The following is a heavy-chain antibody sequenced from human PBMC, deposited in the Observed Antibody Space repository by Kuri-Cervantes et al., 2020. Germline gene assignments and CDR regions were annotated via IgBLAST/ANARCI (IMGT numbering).Heavy chain of an antibody. V-gene: IGHV3-30*03. CDR1: GFTFSSYG. J-gene: IGHJ5*02. CDR2: ISYDGSNK. D-gene: IGHD2-2*01. Sequence: GESLKISCAASGFTFSSYGMHWVRQAPGKGLEWVAVISYDGSNKYYADSVKGRFTISRDNSKNTLYLQVNSLRSDDTAVYYCARDWGQIVVVPAAMFSHNWFDPWGQGTLVTVSS. CDR3: ARDWGQIVVVPAAMFSHNWFDP.